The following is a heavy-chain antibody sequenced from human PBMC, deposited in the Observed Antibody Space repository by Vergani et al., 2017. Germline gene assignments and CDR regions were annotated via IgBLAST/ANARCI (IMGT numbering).Heavy chain of an antibody. CDR2: VSHSVDT. J-gene: IGHJ4*02. CDR3: ARLSSSYYFYI. CDR1: GDSISSGNN. D-gene: IGHD3-22*01. V-gene: IGHV4-38-2*01. Sequence: QVNLQESGPGLVKPSETLSLTCAVSGDSISSGNNWGWIRQPTGKGLEWISSVSHSVDTYFNPSLKGRVSISMDTSKNYFFLTLASVTAADTAMYYCARLSSSYYFYIWGQGGLITVSS.